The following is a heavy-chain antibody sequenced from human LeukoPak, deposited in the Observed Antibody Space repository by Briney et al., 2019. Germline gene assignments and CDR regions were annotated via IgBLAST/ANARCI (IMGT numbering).Heavy chain of an antibody. D-gene: IGHD2-15*01. J-gene: IGHJ4*02. CDR2: ISGDRGSI. V-gene: IGHV3-9*01. CDR3: AQEARYCSGGSCYSVEVRSDY. Sequence: RALRLSSAASVVTFEDDAMYSVRHAPGEGLEWVSGISGDRGSIRYADSVKGRFTISRDNAKNTLYLQINRPRAEDTASYYCAQEARYCSGGSCYSVEVRSDYWGQGALGIVTS. CDR1: VVTFEDDA.